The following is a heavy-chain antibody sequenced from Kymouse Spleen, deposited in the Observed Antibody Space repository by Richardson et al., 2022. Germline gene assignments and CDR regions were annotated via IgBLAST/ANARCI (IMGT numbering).Heavy chain of an antibody. J-gene: IGHJ6*02. CDR3: ARAPLYYDILTGYSPLGMDV. Sequence: EVQLVESGGGLVQPGGSLRLSCAASGFTFSSYDMHWVRQATGKGLEWVSAIGTAGDTYYPGSVKGRFTISRENAKNSLYLQMNSLRAGDTAVYYCARAPLYYDILTGYSPLGMDVWGQGTTVTVSS. CDR2: IGTAGDT. CDR1: GFTFSSYD. D-gene: IGHD3-9*01. V-gene: IGHV3-13*01.